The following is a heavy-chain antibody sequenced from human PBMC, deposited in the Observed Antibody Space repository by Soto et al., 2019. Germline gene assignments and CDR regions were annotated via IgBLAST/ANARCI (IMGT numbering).Heavy chain of an antibody. CDR1: GGSISSGGYS. V-gene: IGHV4-30-2*01. J-gene: IGHJ5*02. CDR3: ARARAYYYDSSGRNWFDP. D-gene: IGHD3-22*01. CDR2: IYHSGST. Sequence: SEALSLTCAVSGGSISSGGYSWSWIRQPPGKGLEWIGYIYHSGSTYYNPSLKSRVTISVDRSKNQFSLKLSSVTAADTVVYYCARARAYYYDSSGRNWFDPWGQGTLVTVSS.